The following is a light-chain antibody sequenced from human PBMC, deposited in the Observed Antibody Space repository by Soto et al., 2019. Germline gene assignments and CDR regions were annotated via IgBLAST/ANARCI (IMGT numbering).Light chain of an antibody. CDR3: QQIDSILT. V-gene: IGKV1-39*01. J-gene: IGKJ4*01. Sequence: DIQMTQSPSSLSASVGDRVTITCRASQSISSYLNWYQQKPGKAPKLLIYAASSLQSGVPSRFSGSGSGTDFTLTISSLQPEDFATYYCQQIDSILTFGGGIKVEV. CDR1: QSISSY. CDR2: AAS.